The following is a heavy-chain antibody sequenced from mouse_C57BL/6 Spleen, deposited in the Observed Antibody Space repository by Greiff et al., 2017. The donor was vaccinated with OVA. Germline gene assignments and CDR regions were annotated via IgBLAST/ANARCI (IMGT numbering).Heavy chain of an antibody. CDR3: AREYYGSSYRYFDV. J-gene: IGHJ1*03. CDR2: LDTNSGGT. Sequence: QVQLQQSGAELVKPGASVKLSCKASGYTFTSYWMHWVKQRPGRGLEWIGRLDTNSGGTTYNEKFKSKATLTVDKPSSTSYMQLSSLTSDDSSFYYCAREYYGSSYRYFDVWGTGTTVTVSS. V-gene: IGHV1-72*01. D-gene: IGHD1-1*01. CDR1: GYTFTSYW.